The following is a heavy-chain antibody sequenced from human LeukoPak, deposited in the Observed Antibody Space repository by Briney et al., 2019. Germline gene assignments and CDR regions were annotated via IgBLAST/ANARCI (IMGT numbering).Heavy chain of an antibody. CDR3: ARSPYCGGDCFRYYLDY. Sequence: PAETASLTCAVSGGSISSSNWWSWVRQPPGKGLEWIGEIYHSGSTNYNPSLKSRVTISVDKSKNQFSLKLSSVTAADTAVYYCARSPYCGGDCFRYYLDYWGHGNLFTVSS. CDR1: GGSISSSNW. V-gene: IGHV4-4*02. D-gene: IGHD2-21*02. CDR2: IYHSGST. J-gene: IGHJ4*01.